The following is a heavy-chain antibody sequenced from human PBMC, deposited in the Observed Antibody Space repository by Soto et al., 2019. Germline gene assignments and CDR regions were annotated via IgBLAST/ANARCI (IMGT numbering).Heavy chain of an antibody. CDR1: GGSVSSGNYF. D-gene: IGHD4-17*01. V-gene: IGHV4-61*01. Sequence: SETLSLTCTVSGGSVSSGNYFWSWIRQPPGKGLEWIGYIHSSGSTNHNPSLKSRVTISADTSRNLFSLKLTSVTAADTAVYYCAILARPTAVTTVSRGGYGLDVWGQGTTVTVSS. CDR3: AILARPTAVTTVSRGGYGLDV. J-gene: IGHJ6*02. CDR2: IHSSGST.